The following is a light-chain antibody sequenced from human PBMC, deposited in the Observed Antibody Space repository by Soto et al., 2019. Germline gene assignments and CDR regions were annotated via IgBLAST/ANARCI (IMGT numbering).Light chain of an antibody. CDR2: GAS. V-gene: IGKV1-5*01. CDR1: QSIGNS. J-gene: IGKJ5*01. CDR3: QQYSTYST. Sequence: DIQMTQSPSSLSASVGDRVSISCRASQSIGNSLNWYQQKPGKAPKFLIYGASSLQSGVPSRFSGSGSGTEFTLTISSLQPDDFATYYCQQYSTYSTFGQGTRLEIK.